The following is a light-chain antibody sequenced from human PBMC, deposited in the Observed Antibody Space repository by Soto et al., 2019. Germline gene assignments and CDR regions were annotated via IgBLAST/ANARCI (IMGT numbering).Light chain of an antibody. Sequence: AIRMTQSPSSLSASTGDRVTITCRASQGISSYLAWYQQKPGKAPKLLIYAASTLQSGVPSRFSGSGSGTDFTLNNSSLQSEDFATYYCHQYYSYPLFGGGTKVEIK. CDR2: AAS. J-gene: IGKJ4*01. CDR1: QGISSY. CDR3: HQYYSYPL. V-gene: IGKV1-8*01.